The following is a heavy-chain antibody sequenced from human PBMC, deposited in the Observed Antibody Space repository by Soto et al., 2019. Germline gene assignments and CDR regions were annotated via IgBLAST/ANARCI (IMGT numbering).Heavy chain of an antibody. J-gene: IGHJ6*02. Sequence: TLSLTCTVSGGSISSSSYYWGWIRQPPGKGLEWIGSIYYSGSTYYNPSLKSRVTISVDTSKNQFSLKLSSVTAADTAVYYCAGPRGDGYNYYYYYGMDVWGQGTTVTVSS. CDR3: AGPRGDGYNYYYYYGMDV. CDR2: IYYSGST. CDR1: GGSISSSSYY. V-gene: IGHV4-39*01. D-gene: IGHD3-10*01.